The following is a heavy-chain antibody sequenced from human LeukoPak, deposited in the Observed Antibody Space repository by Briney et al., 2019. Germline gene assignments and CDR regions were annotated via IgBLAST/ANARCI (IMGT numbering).Heavy chain of an antibody. J-gene: IGHJ4*02. CDR3: ARTPDSSGYYYFDY. CDR2: IWYDGSNK. V-gene: IGHV3-33*01. D-gene: IGHD3-22*01. Sequence: VIWYDGSNKYYADSVKGRFTISRDNSKNTLYLQMNSLRAEDTAVYYCARTPDSSGYYYFDYWGQGTLVTVSS.